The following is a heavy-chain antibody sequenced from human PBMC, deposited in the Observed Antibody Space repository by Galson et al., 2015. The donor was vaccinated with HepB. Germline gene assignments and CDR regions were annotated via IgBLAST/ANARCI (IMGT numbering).Heavy chain of an antibody. D-gene: IGHD6-13*01. Sequence: ALRLSCAASGFTFSDYYMSWIRQAPGKGLECVSYISNSGSTIYYADSVKGRFTISRDNAKNSLYLQMNSLRAADTAVYYCARYSSSRTFFDSWGQGTLVTVSS. CDR2: ISNSGSTI. J-gene: IGHJ4*02. CDR3: ARYSSSRTFFDS. CDR1: GFTFSDYY. V-gene: IGHV3-11*01.